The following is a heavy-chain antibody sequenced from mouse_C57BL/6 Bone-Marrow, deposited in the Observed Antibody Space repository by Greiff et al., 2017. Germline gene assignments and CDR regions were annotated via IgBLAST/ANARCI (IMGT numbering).Heavy chain of an antibody. CDR1: GYTFTSYW. D-gene: IGHD1-1*01. J-gene: IGHJ2*01. CDR2: IDPNSGCT. Sequence: VQLQQPGAELVKPGASVKLSCTASGYTFTSYWMPWVKQRPGRGLEWIGRIDPNSGCTKYNEKFKSKVTLAVDKPSSTAYLQLSSLTSEDSAVXDCARLRDYFDYWGQGTTLTVSS. V-gene: IGHV1-72*01. CDR3: ARLRDYFDY.